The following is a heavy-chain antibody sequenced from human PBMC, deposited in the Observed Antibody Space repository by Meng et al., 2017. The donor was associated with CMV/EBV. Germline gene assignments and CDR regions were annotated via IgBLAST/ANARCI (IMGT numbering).Heavy chain of an antibody. J-gene: IGHJ6*02. Sequence: ASVKVSCKASGVTFSSCTLSWVRQAPGQGLEWMGIINPSGGSTSYAQKFQGRVTMTRDTSTSTVYMELSSLRSEDTAVYYCARGDYSGYDRPGYGMDVWGQGTTVTVSS. V-gene: IGHV1-46*01. CDR3: ARGDYSGYDRPGYGMDV. CDR1: GVTFSSCT. CDR2: INPSGGST. D-gene: IGHD5-12*01.